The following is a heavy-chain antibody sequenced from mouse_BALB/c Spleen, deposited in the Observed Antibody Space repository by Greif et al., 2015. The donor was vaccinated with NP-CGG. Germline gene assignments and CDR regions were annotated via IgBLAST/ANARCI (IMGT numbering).Heavy chain of an antibody. J-gene: IGHJ4*01. D-gene: IGHD2-12*01. Sequence: QVQLQQSGPELVKPGASVKISCKASGYTFTDYYINWVKQKPGQGLEWIGWIYPGSGNTKYNEKFKGKATLTVDTSSSTAYTQLSSLTAEDTAVYFCARTTGTEGMDYCGQGTSVTVAS. CDR2: IYPGSGNT. CDR1: GYTFTDYY. CDR3: ARTTGTEGMDY. V-gene: IGHV1-84*02.